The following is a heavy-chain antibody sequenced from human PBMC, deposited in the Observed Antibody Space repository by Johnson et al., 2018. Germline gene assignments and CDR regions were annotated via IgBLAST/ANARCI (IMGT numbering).Heavy chain of an antibody. CDR3: ARDPYCRGGSCYSGYYYMDV. Sequence: VQLVESGGGLVQPGGSLRLSCAASGFTFSNYYMSWIRQAPGKGLEWVSYISSSGSTIYYADSVKGRFTLSRDNAKDSLYLQMSSLRAEDTAVYYCARDPYCRGGSCYSGYYYMDVWGKGTTVTVSS. CDR1: GFTFSNYY. V-gene: IGHV3-11*04. CDR2: ISSSGSTI. J-gene: IGHJ6*03. D-gene: IGHD2-15*01.